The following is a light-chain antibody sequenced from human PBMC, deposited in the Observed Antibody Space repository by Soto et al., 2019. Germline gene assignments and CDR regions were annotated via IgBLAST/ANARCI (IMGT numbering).Light chain of an antibody. CDR2: DVS. CDR3: CSYAGSYISWV. J-gene: IGLJ3*02. Sequence: QSALTQPRSVSGSPGQSVTISCTGTSSDVGGYNYVSWYQQHPGKAPKLMIYDVSKRPSGVPDRFSGSKSGNTASLTISGLQADDEADYYCCSYAGSYISWVFGGGTKLTVL. V-gene: IGLV2-11*01. CDR1: SSDVGGYNY.